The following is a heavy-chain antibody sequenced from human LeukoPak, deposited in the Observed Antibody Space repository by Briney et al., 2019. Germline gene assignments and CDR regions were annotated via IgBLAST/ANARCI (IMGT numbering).Heavy chain of an antibody. V-gene: IGHV4-4*09. CDR2: IYTSGSI. D-gene: IGHD6-6*01. J-gene: IGHJ4*02. Sequence: SETLSLTCTVSGGSISSYYWSWIRQPPGKGLEWIGYIYTSGSINYNPSLKSRVTISVDTSKNQFSLKLSSVTAADTAVYYCARHGRYSSSSEVDYWGQGTLVTVSS. CDR1: GGSISSYY. CDR3: ARHGRYSSSSEVDY.